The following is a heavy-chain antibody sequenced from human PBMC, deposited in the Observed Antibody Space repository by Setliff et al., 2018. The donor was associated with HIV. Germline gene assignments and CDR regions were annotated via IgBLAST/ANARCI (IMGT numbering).Heavy chain of an antibody. Sequence: SVKVSCKASGGTFSSYAISWVRQAPGQGLEWMGGIIPIFGTANYAQKFQGRVTMTRDTSTSSVYMELRSLRSEDTAVYYCARVPYRSAWFSGGHNPFDVWGQGTMVTVSS. J-gene: IGHJ3*01. CDR2: IIPIFGTA. CDR1: GGTFSSYA. D-gene: IGHD6-19*01. V-gene: IGHV1-69*06. CDR3: ARVPYRSAWFSGGHNPFDV.